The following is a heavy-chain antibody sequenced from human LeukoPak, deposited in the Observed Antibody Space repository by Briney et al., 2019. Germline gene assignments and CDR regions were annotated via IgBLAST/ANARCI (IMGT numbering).Heavy chain of an antibody. J-gene: IGHJ6*03. CDR3: ARATYYYMDV. CDR1: GFTVSSNY. CDR2: IYSGGST. Sequence: GGSLRLSCAASGFTVSSNYMSWVRQAPGKGLEWVSVIYSGGSTYYADSVKGRFTISRDNSKNTLYLQMNSLTAEDTAVYYCARATYYYMDVWGKGTTVTVSS. V-gene: IGHV3-66*02.